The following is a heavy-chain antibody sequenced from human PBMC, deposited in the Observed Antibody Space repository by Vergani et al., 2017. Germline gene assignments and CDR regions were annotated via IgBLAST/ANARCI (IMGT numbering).Heavy chain of an antibody. J-gene: IGHJ5*02. CDR2: IDPSDSYT. D-gene: IGHD6-13*01. CDR1: GYSFTSYW. V-gene: IGHV5-10-1*01. CDR3: XRQSSNKGSSSWTGWFDP. Sequence: EVQLVQSGAEVKKPGESLRISCKGSGYSFTSYWISWVRQMPGKGLEWMGRIDPSDSYTNYSPSFQGHVTISADKSISTAYLQWSSLKASDTAMYYCXRQSSNKGSSSWTGWFDPWGQGTLVTVSS.